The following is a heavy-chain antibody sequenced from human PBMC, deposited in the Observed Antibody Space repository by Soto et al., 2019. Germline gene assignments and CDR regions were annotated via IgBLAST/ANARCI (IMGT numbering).Heavy chain of an antibody. D-gene: IGHD2-15*01. V-gene: IGHV4-34*01. CDR2: INDSGST. J-gene: IGHJ5*02. Sequence: SETLSLTCAVYGGAFRGYDWSWIPQPPGKGLEWLGEINDSGSTNYNPSLKSRITISLDTSKKEISLRLSSVTAADTAVYYCARERGRYCTGESCYPFGPWGQGALVTVSS. CDR3: ARERGRYCTGESCYPFGP. CDR1: GGAFRGYD.